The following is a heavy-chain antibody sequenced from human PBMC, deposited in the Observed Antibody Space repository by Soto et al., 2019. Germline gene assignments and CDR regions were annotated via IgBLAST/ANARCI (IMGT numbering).Heavy chain of an antibody. D-gene: IGHD3-22*01. CDR2: IYYSGST. J-gene: IGHJ5*02. Sequence: SETLSLTCTVSGGSISSYYWSWIRQPPGKGLEWIGYIYYSGSTNYNPSLKSRVTISVDTSKNQFSLKLSSVTAADTALYYCVRSGGYDSSGYYPTVFDPCGQGTLVTVSS. V-gene: IGHV4-59*01. CDR3: VRSGGYDSSGYYPTVFDP. CDR1: GGSISSYY.